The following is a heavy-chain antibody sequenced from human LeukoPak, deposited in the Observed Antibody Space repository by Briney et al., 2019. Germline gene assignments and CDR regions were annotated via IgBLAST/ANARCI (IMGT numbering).Heavy chain of an antibody. J-gene: IGHJ4*02. D-gene: IGHD2-15*01. CDR1: GGSFSGYY. CDR3: AREFTSVVFDY. CDR2: INHSGST. V-gene: IGHV4-34*01. Sequence: SETLSLTCAVYGGSFSGYYWSWIRQPPGKRLEWIGEINHSGSTNYNPSLKSRVTISVDTSKNQFSLKLSSVTAADTAVYYCAREFTSVVFDYWGQGTLVTVSS.